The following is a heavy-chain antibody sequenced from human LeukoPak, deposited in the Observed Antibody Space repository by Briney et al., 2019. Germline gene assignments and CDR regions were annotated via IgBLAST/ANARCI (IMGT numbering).Heavy chain of an antibody. CDR1: GFTFSRNS. V-gene: IGHV3-48*01. CDR3: ARDYVGYFDY. D-gene: IGHD3-10*02. Sequence: GGSLRLSCAASGFTFSRNSMNWVRQAPGKGLEWVSYISSSSSIYYADSVKGRFTISRDNAKNALYLQMNSLRAEDTAVYYCARDYVGYFDYWGQGSLVTVSP. CDR2: ISSSSSI. J-gene: IGHJ4*02.